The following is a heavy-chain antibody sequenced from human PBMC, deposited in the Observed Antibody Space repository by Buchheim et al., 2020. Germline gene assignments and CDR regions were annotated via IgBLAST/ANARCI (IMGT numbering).Heavy chain of an antibody. Sequence: QVQLVESGGGVVQPGRSLRLSCADSGFTFSSYAMHWVRQAPGKGLEWVAVISYDGSNKYYADSVKGRFTISRDNSKNTLYLQMNSLRAEDTAVYYCARDLGSSSWYVGDKYIDYWGQGTL. CDR1: GFTFSSYA. CDR3: ARDLGSSSWYVGDKYIDY. J-gene: IGHJ4*02. V-gene: IGHV3-30-3*01. CDR2: ISYDGSNK. D-gene: IGHD6-13*01.